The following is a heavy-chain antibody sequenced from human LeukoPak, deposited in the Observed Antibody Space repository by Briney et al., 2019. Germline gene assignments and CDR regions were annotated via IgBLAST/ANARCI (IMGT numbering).Heavy chain of an antibody. CDR3: ARVSGLNNFDS. CDR2: INHSGST. J-gene: IGHJ4*02. V-gene: IGHV4-34*01. CDR1: GGSFSGYY. Sequence: SETLSLTCAVYGGSFSGYYWSWIRQPPGKGLEWIGGINHSGSTIYNPSLKSRVTISIDTSKNQFSLKLSSVTAADTAIYYCARVSGLNNFDSWGQGTLVTVSS. D-gene: IGHD2-8*01.